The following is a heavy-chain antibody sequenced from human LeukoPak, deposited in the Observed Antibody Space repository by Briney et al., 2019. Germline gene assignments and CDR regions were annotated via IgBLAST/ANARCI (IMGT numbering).Heavy chain of an antibody. V-gene: IGHV3-21*05. J-gene: IGHJ4*02. Sequence: PGGSLGLSCAASGFTLSSYSMNWVRQAPGKGLEWVSYISTSDSYIYYADSVKGRFTISRDNAKNSLYLQMNSLRAEDTAVYYCARVGGNWSPDYWGQGTLVTVSS. CDR3: ARVGGNWSPDY. CDR2: ISTSDSYI. CDR1: GFTLSSYS.